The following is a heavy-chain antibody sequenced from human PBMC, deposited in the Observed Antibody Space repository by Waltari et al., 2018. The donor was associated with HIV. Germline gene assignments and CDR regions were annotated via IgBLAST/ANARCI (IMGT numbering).Heavy chain of an antibody. CDR3: ARALVWQQLLRGMDV. Sequence: QVQLVQSGAEVKKPGASVKVSCKASGYTFTGYYMTWVRQAPGQGLEWMGWINPNRGGTNYAQKFQGRVTMTRDTSISTAYMELSRLRSDDTAVYYCARALVWQQLLRGMDVWGQGTTVTVSS. CDR2: INPNRGGT. CDR1: GYTFTGYY. V-gene: IGHV1-2*02. J-gene: IGHJ6*02. D-gene: IGHD6-13*01.